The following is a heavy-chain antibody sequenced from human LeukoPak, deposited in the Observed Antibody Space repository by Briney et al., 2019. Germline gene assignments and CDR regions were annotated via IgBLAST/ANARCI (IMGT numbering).Heavy chain of an antibody. D-gene: IGHD5-24*01. J-gene: IGHJ4*02. V-gene: IGHV4-39*01. CDR1: GGSISSSSCY. CDR3: ARRGPGAADGKKSIAY. CDR2: VCYSGST. Sequence: PSETLSLTCTVSGGSISSSSCYWDWVRQPPGKGLEWIGSVCYSGSTYYNPSLMSRVTISVDTSKNQFSLRLNSMTAADTAVYYWARRGPGAADGKKSIAYWGQGPRVPVPS.